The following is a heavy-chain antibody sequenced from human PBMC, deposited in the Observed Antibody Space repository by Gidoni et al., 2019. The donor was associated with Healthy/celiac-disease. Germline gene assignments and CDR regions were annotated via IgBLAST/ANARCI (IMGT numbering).Heavy chain of an antibody. J-gene: IGHJ4*02. V-gene: IGHV3-23*01. CDR2: ISGSGGST. CDR3: AKGGGRFGELFVY. CDR1: GFTFSSYA. D-gene: IGHD3-10*01. Sequence: EVQLLESGGGLVKPGGSRRLACAASGFTFSSYAMSWVRQAPGKGLGWVSDISGSGGSTYYADSVKGRFTISRDNSKNTLYLQMNSRRAEDTAVYYCAKGGGRFGELFVYWGQGTLVTVSS.